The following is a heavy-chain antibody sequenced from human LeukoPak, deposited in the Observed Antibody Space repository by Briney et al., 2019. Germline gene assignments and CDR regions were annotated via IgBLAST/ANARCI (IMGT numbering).Heavy chain of an antibody. CDR3: ARDTYGVLDY. V-gene: IGHV3-74*01. J-gene: IGHJ4*02. CDR2: INSDGSST. CDR1: GLTYSSYW. D-gene: IGHD1-1*01. Sequence: GGCLRLPCAASGLTYSSYWMHWARHVPGRGLVWVSRINSDGSSTRYADSVKGPFTNSRDNAKNTLYLQMNSLRAGDTAVYYCARDTYGVLDYWGQGTLVTVSS.